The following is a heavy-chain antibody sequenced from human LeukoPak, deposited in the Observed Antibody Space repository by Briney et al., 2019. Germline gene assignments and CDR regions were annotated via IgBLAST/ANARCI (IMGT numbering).Heavy chain of an antibody. V-gene: IGHV3-20*04. J-gene: IGHJ6*03. Sequence: PGGSLRLSCAASGFTFDDYGMSWVRQAPGKGLEWVSGINWNGDSTGYADSVKGRFTISRDNAKNSLYLQMNSLRTEDTALYYCAKDSSETDPQLNYMDVWGKGTTVTVSS. CDR3: AKDSSETDPQLNYMDV. CDR1: GFTFDDYG. D-gene: IGHD3-10*01. CDR2: INWNGDST.